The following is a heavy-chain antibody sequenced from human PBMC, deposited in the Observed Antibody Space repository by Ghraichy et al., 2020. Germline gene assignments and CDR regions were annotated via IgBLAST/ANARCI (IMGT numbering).Heavy chain of an antibody. Sequence: SETLSLTCAVSGGSISSSNWWSWVRQPPGKGLEWIGEIYHSGSTSFNPSLKSRVTISVDKSKNQFSLKVTSVTAADTAVYYCARQGAAAGRYYFDYWGQGTLVTVSS. CDR3: ARQGAAAGRYYFDY. D-gene: IGHD6-13*01. CDR1: GGSISSSNW. V-gene: IGHV4-4*02. CDR2: IYHSGST. J-gene: IGHJ4*02.